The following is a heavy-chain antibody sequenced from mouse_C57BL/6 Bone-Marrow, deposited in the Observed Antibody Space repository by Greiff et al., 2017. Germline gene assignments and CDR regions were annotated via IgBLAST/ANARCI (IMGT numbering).Heavy chain of an antibody. CDR1: GYTFTSYW. Sequence: VQLQQPGAELVKPGASVKMSCKASGYTFTSYWITWVKQRPGQGLEWIGDIYPGSGSTNYNEKFKSKATLTVDTSSSTAYMQLSSLTSEDSAVYDCARKSYYGSSDWYFDVWGTGTTVTVSS. J-gene: IGHJ1*03. CDR2: IYPGSGST. V-gene: IGHV1-55*01. CDR3: ARKSYYGSSDWYFDV. D-gene: IGHD1-1*01.